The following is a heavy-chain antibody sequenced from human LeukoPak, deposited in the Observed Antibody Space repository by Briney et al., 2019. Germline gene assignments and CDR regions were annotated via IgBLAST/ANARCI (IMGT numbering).Heavy chain of an antibody. CDR2: IIPILGIA. CDR3: ARMISDYDFWSGGYGMDV. CDR1: GGTFSSYA. V-gene: IGHV1-69*04. J-gene: IGHJ6*02. D-gene: IGHD3-3*01. Sequence: ASVKVSCKASGGTFSSYAISWVRQAPGQGLEWVGRIIPILGIANYAQKFQGRVTITADKSTSTAYMELSSLRSEDTAVYYCARMISDYDFWSGGYGMDVWGQGTTVTVSS.